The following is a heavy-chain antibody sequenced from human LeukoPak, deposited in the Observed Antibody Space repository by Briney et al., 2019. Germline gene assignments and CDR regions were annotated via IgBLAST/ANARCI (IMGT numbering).Heavy chain of an antibody. CDR2: ISSSSSII. Sequence: GGSLRLSCAASGFSFSSYSMNWVREAPGKGLEWVSYISSSSSIIYYADSVKGRFTISRDNAKNSLYLQMNSLRAEDTAVYYCGRERWYSSGSGHAFDMWGQGTTVTVSS. CDR1: GFSFSSYS. V-gene: IGHV3-48*01. J-gene: IGHJ3*02. D-gene: IGHD6-19*01. CDR3: GRERWYSSGSGHAFDM.